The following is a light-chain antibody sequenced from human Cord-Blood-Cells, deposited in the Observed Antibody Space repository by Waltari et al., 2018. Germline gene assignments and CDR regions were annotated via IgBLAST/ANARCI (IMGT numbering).Light chain of an antibody. CDR3: QQYNNWPLYT. J-gene: IGKJ2*01. CDR2: VAS. CDR1: QSVSSN. V-gene: IGKV3-15*01. Sequence: DIVMTQYPAILPVSPGERATLPCRASQSVSSNLAWYQQKPGQAPRLLIYVASTRATGIPARFSGSGSGTEFTLTISSLQSEDFAVYYCQQYNNWPLYTFGQGTKLEIK.